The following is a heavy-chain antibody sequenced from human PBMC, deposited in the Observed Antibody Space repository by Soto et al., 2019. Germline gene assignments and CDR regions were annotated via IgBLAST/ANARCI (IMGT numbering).Heavy chain of an antibody. CDR1: GFTFSSYA. Sequence: EVQLLDSGGGLVQPGGSLRLSCTGSGFTFSSYAMNWVRQAPGKGLECVSTISGSGGTTYYADSVKGRFTISRVNSKNTLYLQMSSLRAEDTSVYYCAKNGRAAAMYNWFDPWGQGTLVTVSS. J-gene: IGHJ5*02. D-gene: IGHD6-13*01. V-gene: IGHV3-23*01. CDR2: ISGSGGTT. CDR3: AKNGRAAAMYNWFDP.